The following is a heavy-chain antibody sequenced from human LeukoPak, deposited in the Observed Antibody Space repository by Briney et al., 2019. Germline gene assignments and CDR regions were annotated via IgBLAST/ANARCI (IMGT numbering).Heavy chain of an antibody. D-gene: IGHD6-19*01. CDR1: GFTFSSYS. V-gene: IGHV3-66*01. CDR2: LYAGGST. J-gene: IGHJ3*02. Sequence: GGSLRLSCAASGFTFSSYSMNWVRQAPGKGLEWVSVLYAGGSTYYADSVKGRFTISRDNSKNTVYLQMDSLRAEDTAVYYCARDRGSGWYSAFDIWGQGTMVTVSS. CDR3: ARDRGSGWYSAFDI.